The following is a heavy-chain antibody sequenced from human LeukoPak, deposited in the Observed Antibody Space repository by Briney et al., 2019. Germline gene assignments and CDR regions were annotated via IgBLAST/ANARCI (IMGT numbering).Heavy chain of an antibody. CDR3: ARARGSSALHY. J-gene: IGHJ4*02. Sequence: PSETLSLTCTVSGGSISSGSYYWSWIRQPAGKGLEWIGRIYTSGSTNYNPSLKSRVTISVDTSKNQFSRKLSSVTAADTAVYYCARARGSSALHYWGQGTLVTVSS. CDR2: IYTSGST. CDR1: GGSISSGSYY. D-gene: IGHD1-26*01. V-gene: IGHV4-61*02.